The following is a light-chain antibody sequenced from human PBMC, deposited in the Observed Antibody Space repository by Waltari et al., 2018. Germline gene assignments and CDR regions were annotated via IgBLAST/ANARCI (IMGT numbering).Light chain of an antibody. V-gene: IGLV2-14*03. Sequence: SALTQPASVSGSPGQSITISCTATSSDIGTYNYVAWYQQHPAKAPKLIIYGVTNRPSGVSSRFSGSGSGRTASLTISGLQAEDEADYYCSAYSGTKNRVLFGGGTKVTVL. J-gene: IGLJ2*01. CDR2: GVT. CDR3: SAYSGTKNRVL. CDR1: SSDIGTYNY.